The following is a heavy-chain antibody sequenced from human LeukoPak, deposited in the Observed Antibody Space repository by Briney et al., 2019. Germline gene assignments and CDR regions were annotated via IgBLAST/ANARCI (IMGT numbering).Heavy chain of an antibody. D-gene: IGHD3-22*01. V-gene: IGHV3-49*04. Sequence: GGSLRLSCTGFGFTFRDYAVSWVRQAPGKGLEGIGFIWSKVYVGTTEYAEAVRGKVTFSRDEYKSIASLQMNSKKTEDTAVYYCTREPYYFDSSGYYHHAFDIWGQGTMVAVSS. J-gene: IGHJ3*02. CDR2: IWSKVYVGTT. CDR1: GFTFRDYA. CDR3: TREPYYFDSSGYYHHAFDI.